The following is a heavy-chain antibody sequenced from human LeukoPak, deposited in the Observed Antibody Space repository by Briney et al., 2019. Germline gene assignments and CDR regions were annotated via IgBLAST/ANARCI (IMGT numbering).Heavy chain of an antibody. CDR2: IYYSGST. V-gene: IGHV4-39*01. D-gene: IGHD3-3*01. J-gene: IGHJ4*02. Sequence: SETLSLICSVSGDSISSSSYFWAWIRQPPGMGLEWIGNIYYSGSTNYNPSLKSRVTISVDTSENQFSLRLKSVTAADTAVYYCARTADFWSGYPLDYWGQGTLVTVSS. CDR3: ARTADFWSGYPLDY. CDR1: GDSISSSSYF.